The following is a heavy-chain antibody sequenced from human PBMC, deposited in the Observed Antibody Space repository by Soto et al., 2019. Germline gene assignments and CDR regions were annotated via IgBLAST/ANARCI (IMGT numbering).Heavy chain of an antibody. V-gene: IGHV1-46*01. CDR2: INPSGGST. Sequence: ASVKVSCKASGYTFTSYYMHWVRQAPGQGLEWMGIINPSGGSTSYAQKFQGRVTISVDTSKNQFSLKLSSVTAADTAVYYCARDATSYNWFDPWGQGTLVTVSS. CDR1: GYTFTSYY. CDR3: ARDATSYNWFDP. J-gene: IGHJ5*02. D-gene: IGHD6-6*01.